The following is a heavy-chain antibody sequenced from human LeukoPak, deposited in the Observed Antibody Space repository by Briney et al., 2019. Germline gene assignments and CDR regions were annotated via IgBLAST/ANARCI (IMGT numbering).Heavy chain of an antibody. J-gene: IGHJ4*02. V-gene: IGHV3-23*01. CDR1: GFTFSSYA. CDR3: AKDPTMNTVTTFSNY. CDR2: ISSSGGST. D-gene: IGHD4-17*01. Sequence: GGSLRLSCAASGFTFSSYAMSWVRQAPGKGLEWVSAISSSGGSTYYADSVKGRFTISRDNSKNTLYLQMNSLRAEDTAVYYCAKDPTMNTVTTFSNYWGQGTLVTVSS.